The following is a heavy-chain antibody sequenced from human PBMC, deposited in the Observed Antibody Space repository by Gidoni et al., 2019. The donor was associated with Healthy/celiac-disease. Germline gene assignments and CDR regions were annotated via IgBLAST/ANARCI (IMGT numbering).Heavy chain of an antibody. D-gene: IGHD2-2*01. CDR1: SYG. CDR2: IWYDGSNK. J-gene: IGHJ6*02. Sequence: SYGMHWVRQAPGKGLEWVAVIWYDGSNKYYADSVKGRFTISRDNSKNTLYLQMNSLRAEDTAVYYCARDKCSSTSCFLFYYYGMDVWGQGTPVTVSS. CDR3: ARDKCSSTSCFLFYYYGMDV. V-gene: IGHV3-33*01.